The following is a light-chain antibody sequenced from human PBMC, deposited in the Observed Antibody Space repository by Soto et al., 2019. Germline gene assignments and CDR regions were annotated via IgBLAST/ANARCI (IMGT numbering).Light chain of an antibody. CDR1: NSDVGAYYF. Sequence: QSVLTQPRSVSGSPGQPVTISCTGSNSDVGAYYFVSWYQQHPGKAPKVIIYDVTKRPSGVPDRFSASKSGNTASLTISGLQAEDEADYYCCSYAGTYTLVFGGGTKLTVL. CDR3: CSYAGTYTLV. J-gene: IGLJ2*01. V-gene: IGLV2-11*01. CDR2: DVT.